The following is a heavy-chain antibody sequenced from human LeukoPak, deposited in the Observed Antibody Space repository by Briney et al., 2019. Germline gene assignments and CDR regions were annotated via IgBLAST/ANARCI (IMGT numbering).Heavy chain of an antibody. J-gene: IGHJ4*02. V-gene: IGHV3-53*04. Sequence: GGSLRLSCAASGFTVSDNYMSWVRQAPGKGLEWVSVIYSGGSIYYTDSVKGRFTISRHNSKNTLYLQINSLRTEDTAVYYCASGSRFDYWGQGTLVTVSS. CDR1: GFTVSDNY. CDR2: IYSGGSI. CDR3: ASGSRFDY. D-gene: IGHD5/OR15-5a*01.